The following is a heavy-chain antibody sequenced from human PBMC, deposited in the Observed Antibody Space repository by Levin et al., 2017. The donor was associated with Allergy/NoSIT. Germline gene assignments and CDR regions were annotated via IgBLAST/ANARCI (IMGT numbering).Heavy chain of an antibody. Sequence: GESLKISCSVSGFTFSSYVMHWVRQAPGKGLEYVSAIWTTGDGTYYADSVKGRFTISRDNSKSTLYLQMSGLRVEDTAVYYCARLPRPHASGPSYYHYYYMDVWSKGTTVTVSS. J-gene: IGHJ6*03. D-gene: IGHD3-10*01. CDR1: GFTFSSYV. V-gene: IGHV3-64D*06. CDR3: ARLPRPHASGPSYYHYYYMDV. CDR2: IWTTGDGT.